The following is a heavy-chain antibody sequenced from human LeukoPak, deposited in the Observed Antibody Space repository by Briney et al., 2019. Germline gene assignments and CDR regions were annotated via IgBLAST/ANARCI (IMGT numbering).Heavy chain of an antibody. CDR3: ARDLYWDLYYFDY. V-gene: IGHV3-21*01. J-gene: IGHJ4*02. D-gene: IGHD1-26*01. CDR1: GFTFSSYS. Sequence: GGSLRLPCAACGFTFSSYSMNWVRQAPGKGLEWVSSISSSRRYIYYADSVKGRFTISRDNAKNSLYLQMNSLRAEDTAVYYCARDLYWDLYYFDYWGQGTLVTVAS. CDR2: ISSSRRYI.